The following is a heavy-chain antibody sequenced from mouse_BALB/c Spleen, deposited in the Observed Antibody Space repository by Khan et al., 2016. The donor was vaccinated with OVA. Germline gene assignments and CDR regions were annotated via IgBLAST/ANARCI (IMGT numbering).Heavy chain of an antibody. CDR3: TRDRIDY. V-gene: IGHV1-7*01. Sequence: QVQLKESGAELAKPGASVKMSCKASGYTFTTYWMHWVKQRPGQGLEWIGYINPTSGYTDYNDKFKDRATLSADESSSTAYMQLNSLTSEDSAVYYCTRDRIDYWGQGTTLTVSS. J-gene: IGHJ2*01. CDR1: GYTFTTYW. CDR2: INPTSGYT.